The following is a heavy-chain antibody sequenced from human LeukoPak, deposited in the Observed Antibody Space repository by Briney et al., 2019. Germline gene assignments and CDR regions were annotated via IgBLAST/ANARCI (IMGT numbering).Heavy chain of an antibody. Sequence: GGSLRLSCAASGFTFSSYSMNWVRQAPGKGLEWVSSISSSSSYIYYADSVKGRFTISRDNAKNSLYLQMNSLRAEDTAVYYCARDMVRGVDYYGMDVWGQGTTATVSS. D-gene: IGHD3-10*01. CDR2: ISSSSSYI. CDR1: GFTFSSYS. CDR3: ARDMVRGVDYYGMDV. V-gene: IGHV3-21*01. J-gene: IGHJ6*02.